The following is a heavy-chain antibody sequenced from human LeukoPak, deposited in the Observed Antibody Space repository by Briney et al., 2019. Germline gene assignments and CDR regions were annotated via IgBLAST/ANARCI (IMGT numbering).Heavy chain of an antibody. V-gene: IGHV1-2*06. CDR2: IIPNSGAT. CDR3: ARGISGGFDI. J-gene: IGHJ3*02. Sequence: ASVKVSCKPSGYTFTAYHMHGVRQAPRQGLEWMGRIIPNSGATNYAQNLQNRGTLTKNTSISTAYMEPSRLRPDDTAVYFCARGISGGFDIWGQGTMVTVSS. D-gene: IGHD2-21*01. CDR1: GYTFTAYH.